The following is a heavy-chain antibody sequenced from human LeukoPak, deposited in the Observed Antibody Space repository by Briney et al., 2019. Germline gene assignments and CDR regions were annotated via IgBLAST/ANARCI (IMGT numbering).Heavy chain of an antibody. D-gene: IGHD7-27*01. CDR2: IRNSGNTI. Sequence: GGSLRLSCAVSGFTLSSYNMNWVRQAPGKGLEWVSYIRNSGNTIYYADSVKGRFTISRDPAKNSLYLQMNSLRAEDTAVYYCARDLNWETYWGQGTLVSVSS. CDR1: GFTLSSYN. J-gene: IGHJ4*02. CDR3: ARDLNWETY. V-gene: IGHV3-48*01.